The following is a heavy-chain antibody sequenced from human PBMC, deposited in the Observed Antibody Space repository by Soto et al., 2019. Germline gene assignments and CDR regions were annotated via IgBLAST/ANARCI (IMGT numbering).Heavy chain of an antibody. CDR2: ISSSSSTI. CDR3: ARDDSSGYYYRLLGY. D-gene: IGHD3-22*01. Sequence: ESGGGLVQPGGSLRLSCAASGFTFSSYSMNWVRQAPGKGLEWVSYISSSSSTIYYADSVMGRFTISRDNAKNSLYLQMNSLRDEDTAVYYCARDDSSGYYYRLLGYWGQGTLVTVSS. J-gene: IGHJ4*02. V-gene: IGHV3-48*02. CDR1: GFTFSSYS.